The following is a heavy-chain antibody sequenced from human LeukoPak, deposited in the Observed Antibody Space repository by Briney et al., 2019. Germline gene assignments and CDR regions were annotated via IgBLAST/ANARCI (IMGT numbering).Heavy chain of an antibody. CDR2: IYSGGST. V-gene: IGHV3-66*01. Sequence: GGSLRLSCAASGFTVSSNYMSWVRQAPGKGLEWVSVIYSGGSTYYADSVKGRITISRDNSKNTLYLQMNSLRAEDTAVYYCARVGLWFGELHENWGQGTLVTVSS. D-gene: IGHD3-10*01. CDR1: GFTVSSNY. J-gene: IGHJ4*02. CDR3: ARVGLWFGELHEN.